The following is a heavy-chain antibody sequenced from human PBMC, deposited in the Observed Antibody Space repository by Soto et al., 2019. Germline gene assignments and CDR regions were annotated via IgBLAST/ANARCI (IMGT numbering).Heavy chain of an antibody. V-gene: IGHV4-59*01. CDR1: GGSIRSYY. D-gene: IGHD3-10*01. CDR2: IYYSGST. CDR3: ARGEGSSGAYYYYGMDV. Sequence: SETLSLTCTVSGGSIRSYYWSWIRQPPGKGLEWIGYIYYSGSTNYNPSLKSRVTISVDTSKNQFSLKLSSVTAADTAVYYCARGEGSSGAYYYYGMDVWGQGTTVTVSS. J-gene: IGHJ6*02.